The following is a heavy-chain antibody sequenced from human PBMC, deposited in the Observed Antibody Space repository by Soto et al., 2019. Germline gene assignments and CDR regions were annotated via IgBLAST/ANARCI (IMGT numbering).Heavy chain of an antibody. CDR1: GYSISSGYY. CDR3: ARVGPWVPYYYDSSPYTFENWFDP. D-gene: IGHD3-22*01. J-gene: IGHJ5*02. Sequence: PSETLSLTCAVSGYSISSGYYWGWLRQPPRKGLEWIGSICHGGSTYYNPSLNSRVTLSIDMTNNHVSLILNSVTAADTAVYYCARVGPWVPYYYDSSPYTFENWFDPWGQGTLVTVSS. CDR2: ICHGGST. V-gene: IGHV4-38-2*01.